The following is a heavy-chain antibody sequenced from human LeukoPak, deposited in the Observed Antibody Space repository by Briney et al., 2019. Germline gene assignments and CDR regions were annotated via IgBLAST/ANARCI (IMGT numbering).Heavy chain of an antibody. J-gene: IGHJ4*02. CDR3: ARGDY. V-gene: IGHV4-31*03. CDR1: GASINSAGYY. Sequence: SETLSLTCTVSGASINSAGYYWSWIRQLPGKGLEWIGYISYTGSTYYNPSLKSRVIISSDTSKNQFSLKLSSVTAADTAIYYCARGDYWDQGTLVTVSS. CDR2: ISYTGST.